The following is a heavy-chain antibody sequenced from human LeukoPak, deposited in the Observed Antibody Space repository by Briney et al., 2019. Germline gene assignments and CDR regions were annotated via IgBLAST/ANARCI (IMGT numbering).Heavy chain of an antibody. Sequence: GGSLRLSCAASGFTFSSYGMHWVRQAPGKGLEWVAVIWYDGSNKYYADSVKGRFTISRDNSKNTLYLQMNSLRAEDTAVYYCATGYSYGDAFYIWGQGTMATVSS. CDR3: ATGYSYGDAFYI. CDR1: GFTFSSYG. J-gene: IGHJ3*02. V-gene: IGHV3-33*01. D-gene: IGHD5-18*01. CDR2: IWYDGSNK.